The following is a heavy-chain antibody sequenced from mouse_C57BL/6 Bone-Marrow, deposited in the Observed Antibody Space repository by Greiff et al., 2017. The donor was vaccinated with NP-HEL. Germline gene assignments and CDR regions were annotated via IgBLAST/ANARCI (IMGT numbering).Heavy chain of an antibody. CDR3: ARHRDWVAWFAY. D-gene: IGHD4-1*01. V-gene: IGHV5-9*01. J-gene: IGHJ3*01. CDR1: GFTFSSYT. CDR2: ISGGGGNT. Sequence: EVKLMESGGGLVKPGGSLKLSCAASGFTFSSYTMSWVRQTPEKRLEWVATISGGGGNTYYPDSVKGRFTISRDNAKNTLYLQMSSLRSEDTALYYCARHRDWVAWFAYWGQGTLVTVSA.